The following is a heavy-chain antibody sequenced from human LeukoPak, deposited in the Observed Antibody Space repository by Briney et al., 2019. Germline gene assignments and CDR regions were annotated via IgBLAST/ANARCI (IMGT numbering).Heavy chain of an antibody. Sequence: GGSLRLSCAASGFTFSSYWMHWVRQAPGKGLVWVSRIKTDGSSTSYADSVKGRFTISRDNAKNTLYLQMNSLRAEDTAVYYCARGPADYLDPPGGYYFDYWGQGTLVTVSS. V-gene: IGHV3-74*01. J-gene: IGHJ4*02. D-gene: IGHD2/OR15-2a*01. CDR3: ARGPADYLDPPGGYYFDY. CDR2: IKTDGSST. CDR1: GFTFSSYW.